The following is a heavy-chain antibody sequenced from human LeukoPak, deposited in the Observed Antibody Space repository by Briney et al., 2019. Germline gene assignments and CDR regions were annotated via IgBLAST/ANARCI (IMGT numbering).Heavy chain of an antibody. CDR3: AKDSQLVRPWGYFDL. CDR2: ISSSSRYI. CDR1: GFTFRSYS. J-gene: IGHJ2*01. V-gene: IGHV3-21*04. D-gene: IGHD1-1*01. Sequence: PGGSLRLSCAASGFTFRSYSLNWVRQAPGKGLEWVSSISSSSRYIYYADSVKGRFTISRDNAKNSLNLQMNSLRAEDTAVYYCAKDSQLVRPWGYFDLWGRGTLVTVSS.